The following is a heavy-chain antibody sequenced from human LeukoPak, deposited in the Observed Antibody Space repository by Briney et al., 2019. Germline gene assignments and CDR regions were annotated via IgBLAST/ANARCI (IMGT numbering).Heavy chain of an antibody. V-gene: IGHV4-34*01. D-gene: IGHD3/OR15-3a*01. CDR2: INHSGST. Sequence: KPSETLSLTCAVYGGSFSGYYWSWIRQPPGKVLEWIGEINHSGSTNYNPSLQSRVTISVDTSKNQFSLKLSAVTAADTAVFYCARFFGRKYYFDYWGQGTLVNVSS. CDR1: GGSFSGYY. J-gene: IGHJ4*02. CDR3: ARFFGRKYYFDY.